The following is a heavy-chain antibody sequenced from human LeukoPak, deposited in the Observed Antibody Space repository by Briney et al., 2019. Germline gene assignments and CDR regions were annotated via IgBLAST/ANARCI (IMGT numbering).Heavy chain of an antibody. J-gene: IGHJ4*02. CDR2: INHSGST. CDR3: ARASYSSGWYAY. Sequence: SETLSLTCAVYGVSFCGYYWSWIRQPPGKGLEWIGEINHSGSTNYNPSLKSRVSISVDTSKNQFSLRLSSVTAADTAVYYCARASYSSGWYAYWGQGTLVTVSS. D-gene: IGHD6-19*01. V-gene: IGHV4-34*01. CDR1: GVSFCGYY.